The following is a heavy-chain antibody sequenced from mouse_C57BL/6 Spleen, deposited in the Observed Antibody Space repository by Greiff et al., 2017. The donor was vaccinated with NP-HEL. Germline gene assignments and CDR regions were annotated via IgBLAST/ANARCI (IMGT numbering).Heavy chain of an antibody. J-gene: IGHJ1*03. CDR2: INPGSGGT. Sequence: QVQLKESGAELVRPGTSVKVSCKASGYAFTNYLIEWVKQRPGQGLEWIGVINPGSGGTNYNEKFKGKATLTADKSSSTAYMQLSSLTSEDSAVYFCARSEVGDWYFDVWGTGTTVTVSS. CDR1: GYAFTNYL. V-gene: IGHV1-54*01. CDR3: ARSEVGDWYFDV.